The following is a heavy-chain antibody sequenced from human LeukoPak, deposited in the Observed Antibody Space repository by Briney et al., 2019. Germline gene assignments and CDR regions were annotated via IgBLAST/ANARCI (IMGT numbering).Heavy chain of an antibody. Sequence: SETLSLTCTVSAGSISSYYWNWIRQPPGKGLQWIGYISYSGSTNYNPSLRSRVTISVDTSKNQFSLKLSSVTAADTAVYYCARGGVVVVAATFDYWGQGTLVTVSS. CDR2: ISYSGST. CDR1: AGSISSYY. V-gene: IGHV4-59*12. CDR3: ARGGVVVVAATFDY. D-gene: IGHD2-15*01. J-gene: IGHJ4*02.